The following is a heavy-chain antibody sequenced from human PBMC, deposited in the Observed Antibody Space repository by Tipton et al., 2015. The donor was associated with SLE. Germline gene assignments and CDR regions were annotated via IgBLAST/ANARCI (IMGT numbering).Heavy chain of an antibody. CDR2: IYTTGNT. Sequence: TLSLTCTVSGGSISSGSFYWSWIRQPVGKGLEWIGHIYTTGNTNYNPSLKRRVTISVDTSKNHFSLKRTSVTAADTAVYYCGRGRYGSSRYFQHWGQGTLVTASS. CDR3: GRGRYGSSRYFQH. CDR1: GGSISSGSFY. D-gene: IGHD6-13*01. V-gene: IGHV4-61*09. J-gene: IGHJ1*01.